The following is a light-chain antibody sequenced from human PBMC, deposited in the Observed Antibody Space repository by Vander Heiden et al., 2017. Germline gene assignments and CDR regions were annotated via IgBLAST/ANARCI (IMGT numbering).Light chain of an antibody. V-gene: IGKV1-33*01. CDR2: DAS. Sequence: DRQITQSPSSLSSSVEDRVTTTFPATQDISNYIHCYQQKRGKAPKLMIYDASNLDTGVPSRFSGRGCGTAFPFIISSLPLEDIPTYSCQQDDNLPYTFGQGTKLEIK. CDR1: QDISNY. CDR3: QQDDNLPYT. J-gene: IGKJ2*01.